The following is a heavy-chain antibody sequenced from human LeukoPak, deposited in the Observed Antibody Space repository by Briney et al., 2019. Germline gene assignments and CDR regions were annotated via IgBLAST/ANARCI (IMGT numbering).Heavy chain of an antibody. D-gene: IGHD6-13*01. Sequence: GGSLRLSCAASGFTLSTYAMSWVRQTPGKGLEWVAATSSSDAGTYHADSVRGRFTISRDNSKNTLYLQMNSLRAEDTAVYYCARDLGYSSSWFPPTSWGQGTLVTVSS. CDR3: ARDLGYSSSWFPPTS. CDR2: TSSSDAGT. CDR1: GFTLSTYA. V-gene: IGHV3-23*01. J-gene: IGHJ4*02.